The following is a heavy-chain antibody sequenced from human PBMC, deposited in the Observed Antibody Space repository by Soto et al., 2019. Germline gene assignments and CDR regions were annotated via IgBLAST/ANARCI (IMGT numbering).Heavy chain of an antibody. J-gene: IGHJ6*02. V-gene: IGHV4-61*01. Sequence: PSETLSLTCNMSGDSYSISTYSWSWIRQPPGKGLEWIGYIYYSGSTNYNPSLKSRVTISVDTSKNQFSLKLSSVTAADTAVYYCARVSYNWNYDYYYYGMDVWGQGTTVTVSS. CDR2: IYYSGST. CDR3: ARVSYNWNYDYYYYGMDV. D-gene: IGHD1-7*01. CDR1: GDSYSISTYS.